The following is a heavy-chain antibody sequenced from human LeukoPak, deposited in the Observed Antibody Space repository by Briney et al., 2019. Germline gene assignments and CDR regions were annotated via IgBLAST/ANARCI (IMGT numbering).Heavy chain of an antibody. V-gene: IGHV1-18*01. D-gene: IGHD1-14*01. CDR2: ISAYNGNT. J-gene: IGHJ6*03. CDR1: GYTFTSYG. CDR3: AKVTPTRSSMDV. Sequence: ASVKVSCKASGYTFTSYGISWVRQAPGQGLEWMGWISAYNGNTNYAQRLQGRVTMTTDTSTSTAYMELRSLRSDDTAVYYCAKVTPTRSSMDVWGKGTTVTVSS.